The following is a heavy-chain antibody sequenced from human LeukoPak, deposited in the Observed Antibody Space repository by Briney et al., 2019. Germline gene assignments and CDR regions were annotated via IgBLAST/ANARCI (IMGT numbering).Heavy chain of an antibody. J-gene: IGHJ4*02. Sequence: NSSETLSLTCAVSGYSISSGYYWGWIRQPPGKELEWIGNIYHSGSTYYNPSLKSRVTISVDTSKNQFSLKLSSVTAADTAVYYCARLPYHCSSSSCNPTGPDYWGQGTLVTVSS. V-gene: IGHV4-38-2*01. CDR1: GYSISSGYY. D-gene: IGHD2-2*01. CDR3: ARLPYHCSSSSCNPTGPDY. CDR2: IYHSGST.